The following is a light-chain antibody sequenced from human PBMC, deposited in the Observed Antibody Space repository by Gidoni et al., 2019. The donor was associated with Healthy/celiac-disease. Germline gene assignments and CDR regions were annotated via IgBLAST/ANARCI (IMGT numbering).Light chain of an antibody. CDR3: MQALQNPPT. V-gene: IGKV2-28*01. CDR2: LGS. Sequence: DIVMTQSPLSLPVTPGEPASISCRSSQSLLHSNGYNYLDWYLQKPGQSPQLLIYLGSNRASGVPDRFSGSGSGTDFTLKISRVEAEYVGVYYCMQALQNPPTFGQGTKVEIK. J-gene: IGKJ1*01. CDR1: QSLLHSNGYNY.